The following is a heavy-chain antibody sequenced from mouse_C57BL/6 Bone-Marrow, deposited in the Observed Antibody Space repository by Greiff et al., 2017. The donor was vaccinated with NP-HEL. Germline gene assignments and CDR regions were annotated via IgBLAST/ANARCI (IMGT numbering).Heavy chain of an antibody. V-gene: IGHV7-3*01. J-gene: IGHJ1*03. Sequence: DVMLVESGGGLVQPGGSLSLSCAASGFTFTDYYMSWVRQPPGKALEWLGFIRNKANGYTTEYSASVKGRFTISRDNSQSILYLQMNALRAEDSATYYCAIPYYYGSSSWYFDVWGTGTTVTVSS. CDR2: IRNKANGYTT. CDR1: GFTFTDYY. CDR3: AIPYYYGSSSWYFDV. D-gene: IGHD1-1*01.